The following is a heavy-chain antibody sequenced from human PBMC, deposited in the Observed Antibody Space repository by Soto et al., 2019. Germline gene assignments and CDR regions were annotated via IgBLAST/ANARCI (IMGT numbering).Heavy chain of an antibody. J-gene: IGHJ6*02. V-gene: IGHV1-69*13. CDR1: GGTFSSYA. CDR2: IIPIFGTA. Sequence: SVKVSCKASGGTFSSYAISWVRQAPGQGLEWMGGIIPIFGTANYAQKFQGRVTITADESTSTAYMELSSLRSEDTAVYYCARVEVRGVIPSRGGMDVWGQGTTVTVSS. D-gene: IGHD3-10*01. CDR3: ARVEVRGVIPSRGGMDV.